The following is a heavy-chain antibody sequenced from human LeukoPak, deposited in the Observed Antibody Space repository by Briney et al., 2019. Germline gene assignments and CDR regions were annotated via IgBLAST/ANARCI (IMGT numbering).Heavy chain of an antibody. CDR1: VGSISSSSYY. CDR2: IYYSGSI. CDR3: ARRGIAVTGAVDY. J-gene: IGHJ4*02. D-gene: IGHD6-19*01. Sequence: KPSETLPLTSTVSVGSISSSSYYRCWIRQPPGKGLAWIGSIYYSGSIYYNTYLKRRVTISVDTTKHQSSLKLRSVTAEHTAVYYFARRGIAVTGAVDYWGQGTLVTVSS. V-gene: IGHV4-39*01.